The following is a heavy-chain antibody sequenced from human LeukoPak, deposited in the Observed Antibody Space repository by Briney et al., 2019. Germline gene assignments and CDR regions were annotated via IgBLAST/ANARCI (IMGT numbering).Heavy chain of an antibody. CDR3: AKRFGAVANSFDY. CDR1: DFNFITYA. Sequence: GGSLRLSCAASDFNFITYAMSWVRQAPGKGLEWVSIISGGGDVTHYADSVKGRFTISRDNSKNTLYVQMNSLRAEDTAVYYCAKRFGAVANSFDYWGQGTLVTVSS. CDR2: ISGGGDVT. J-gene: IGHJ4*02. D-gene: IGHD6-19*01. V-gene: IGHV3-23*01.